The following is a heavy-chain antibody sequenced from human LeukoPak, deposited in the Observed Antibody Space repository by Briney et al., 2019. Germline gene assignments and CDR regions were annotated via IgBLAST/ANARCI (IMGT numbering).Heavy chain of an antibody. D-gene: IGHD1-26*01. CDR2: INPDGSST. CDR3: ATQASVGY. Sequence: PGGSLRLSCAASGFTFSSYWMQWVRQAPGKGLVWVSRINPDGSSTTYADSVKGRFTISRDNAKNTLYLQMSSLRAEDTAVYYCATQASVGYWGQGTLVTVSS. V-gene: IGHV3-74*01. CDR1: GFTFSSYW. J-gene: IGHJ4*02.